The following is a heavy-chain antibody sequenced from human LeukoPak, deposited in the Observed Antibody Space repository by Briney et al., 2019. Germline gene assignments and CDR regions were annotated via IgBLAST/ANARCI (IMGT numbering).Heavy chain of an antibody. J-gene: IGHJ6*03. D-gene: IGHD6-19*01. CDR2: ISGSGGST. CDR1: GFTFSSYA. Sequence: GGSLRLSCEASGFTFSSYAMSWVRQAPGKGLEWVSAISGSGGSTYYADSVKGRFTISRDNSKNTLYLQMNSLRAEDTAVYYCAKNALMFSSGWYYYYYMDVWGKGTTVTVSS. V-gene: IGHV3-23*01. CDR3: AKNALMFSSGWYYYYYMDV.